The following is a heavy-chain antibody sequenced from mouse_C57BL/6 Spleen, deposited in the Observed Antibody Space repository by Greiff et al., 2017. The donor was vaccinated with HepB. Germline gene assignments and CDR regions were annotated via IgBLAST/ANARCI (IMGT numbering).Heavy chain of an antibody. V-gene: IGHV1-5*01. Sequence: VQLQQSGTVLARPGASVKMSCKTSGYTFTSYWMHWVKQRPGQGLGWIGAIYPGNSDTSYNQKFKGKAKLTAVTSASTAYMELSSLTNEDSAVYYCTSYGSSPGGFDYWGQGTTLTVSS. D-gene: IGHD1-1*01. CDR3: TSYGSSPGGFDY. J-gene: IGHJ2*01. CDR2: IYPGNSDT. CDR1: GYTFTSYW.